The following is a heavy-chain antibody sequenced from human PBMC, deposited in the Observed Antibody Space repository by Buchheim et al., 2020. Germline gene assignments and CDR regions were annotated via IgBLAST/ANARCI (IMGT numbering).Heavy chain of an antibody. CDR1: GFTFNAYG. J-gene: IGHJ4*02. CDR2: ISYHGSNK. Sequence: QVQLVESGGGVVQPGRSLTLSCAASGFTFNAYGMHWVRQAPGKGLEWVAVISYHGSNKYYADSVRGRFTISRDNSGNTLFLLMNGLGPEDTAVYFCAKSVNIQVTGVPPPDYWGSGTL. V-gene: IGHV3-30*18. D-gene: IGHD2-21*02. CDR3: AKSVNIQVTGVPPPDY.